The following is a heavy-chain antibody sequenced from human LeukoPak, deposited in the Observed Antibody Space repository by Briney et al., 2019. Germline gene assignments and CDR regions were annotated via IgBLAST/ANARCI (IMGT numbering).Heavy chain of an antibody. CDR1: GGSISSYY. D-gene: IGHD3-22*01. V-gene: IGHV4-59*08. J-gene: IGHJ3*02. CDR2: IYYSGST. Sequence: SETLSLTCTVSGGSISSYYWSWIRQPPGKGLEWIGYIYYSGSTNYNPSLKSRVTISVDTSKNQFSLKLSSVTAADTAVYYCARFYDSSGYYLTGPAFDIWGQGTMVTVSS. CDR3: ARFYDSSGYYLTGPAFDI.